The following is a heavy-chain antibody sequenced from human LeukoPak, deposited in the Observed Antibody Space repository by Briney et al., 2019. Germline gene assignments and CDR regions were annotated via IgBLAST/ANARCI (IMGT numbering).Heavy chain of an antibody. CDR3: AKANPGDDAFDI. Sequence: ADSVKGRFTISRDNAKNSLYLQMNSLRAEDTALYYCAKANPGDDAFDIWGQGTMVTVSS. V-gene: IGHV3-9*01. D-gene: IGHD1-14*01. J-gene: IGHJ3*02.